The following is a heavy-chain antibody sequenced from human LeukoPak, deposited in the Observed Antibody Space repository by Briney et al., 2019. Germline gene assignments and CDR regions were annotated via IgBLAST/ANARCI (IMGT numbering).Heavy chain of an antibody. J-gene: IGHJ4*02. Sequence: GGSLRLSCAASGFTFSSYAMSWVRQAPGKGLEWVSAISGSGGSIYYADSVKGRFTISRDNSKNTLYLQMNSLRTDDTAVYFCTTDPNPTIFGVDLVHWGQGTLVTVSS. CDR3: TTDPNPTIFGVDLVH. CDR2: ISGSGGSI. D-gene: IGHD3-3*01. V-gene: IGHV3-23*01. CDR1: GFTFSSYA.